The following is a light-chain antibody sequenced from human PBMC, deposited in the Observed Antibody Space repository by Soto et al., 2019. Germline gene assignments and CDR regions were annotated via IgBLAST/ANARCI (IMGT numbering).Light chain of an antibody. CDR3: MQSIQLPLT. J-gene: IGKJ4*01. CDR2: EVS. V-gene: IGKV2D-29*01. CDR1: QSLLQTNGYNY. Sequence: VVMTQSPLSLPVTPGEPASISCRSSQSLLQTNGYNYLDWYLQKPSQPPQLLIYEVSNRFSGVPDRFSGSGSGTDFTLKISRVEAEDVGVYYCMQSIQLPLTFGGGTKVDIK.